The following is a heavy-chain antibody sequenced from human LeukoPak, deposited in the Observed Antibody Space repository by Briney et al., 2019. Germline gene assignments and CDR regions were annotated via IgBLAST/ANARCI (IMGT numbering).Heavy chain of an antibody. J-gene: IGHJ4*02. Sequence: PSETLSLTCTVSGGSISSGSYYWGWIRQPPGKGLEWIGSIYHSGSTYYNPSLKSRVTISVDTSKNQFSLKLSSVTAADTAVYYCARVRWLRLGYYFDYWGQGTLVTVSS. D-gene: IGHD5-12*01. V-gene: IGHV4-39*07. CDR3: ARVRWLRLGYYFDY. CDR1: GGSISSGSYY. CDR2: IYHSGST.